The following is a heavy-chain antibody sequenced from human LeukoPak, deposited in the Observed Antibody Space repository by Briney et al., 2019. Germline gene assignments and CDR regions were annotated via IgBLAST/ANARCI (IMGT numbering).Heavy chain of an antibody. Sequence: PSETLSLTCVVSGYSISSGYWWSWVRQPPGKGLEWIGSVYYSGSTYYNPSLKSRVTISVDTSRNQFSLTLSSVTAADTAVYYCARLSAVAFDIWGQGTVITVSS. CDR1: GYSISSGYW. CDR2: VYYSGST. D-gene: IGHD2/OR15-2a*01. J-gene: IGHJ3*02. CDR3: ARLSAVAFDI. V-gene: IGHV4-38-2*01.